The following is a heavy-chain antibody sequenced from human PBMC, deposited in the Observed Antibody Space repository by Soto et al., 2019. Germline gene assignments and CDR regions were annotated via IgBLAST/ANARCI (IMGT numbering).Heavy chain of an antibody. D-gene: IGHD3-22*01. V-gene: IGHV3-30*18. CDR1: GFTFSSYG. CDR3: AKDRRYYDSSGTTDY. CDR2: ISYDGSNK. J-gene: IGHJ4*02. Sequence: QVQLVESGGGVVQPGRSLRLSCAASGFTFSSYGMHWVRQAPGKGLEWVAVISYDGSNKYYADSVKGRFTISRDNSKNTLSLQMNSLRAEDTAVYYCAKDRRYYDSSGTTDYWGQGTLVTVSS.